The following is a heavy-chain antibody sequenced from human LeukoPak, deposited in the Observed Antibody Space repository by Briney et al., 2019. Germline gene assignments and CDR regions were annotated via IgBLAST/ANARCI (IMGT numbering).Heavy chain of an antibody. V-gene: IGHV3-74*01. CDR3: ARGAYGGNWFDP. J-gene: IGHJ5*02. CDR2: INSDGSST. D-gene: IGHD4-23*01. CDR1: GFTFSSYW. Sequence: GGSLRLSCAASGFTFSSYWMHWVRQATGKGLVWVSRINSDGSSTSYADSVKGRFTISRDNAKNTLYLQMNSLRAEDTAVYYCARGAYGGNWFDPWGQGTLVTVSS.